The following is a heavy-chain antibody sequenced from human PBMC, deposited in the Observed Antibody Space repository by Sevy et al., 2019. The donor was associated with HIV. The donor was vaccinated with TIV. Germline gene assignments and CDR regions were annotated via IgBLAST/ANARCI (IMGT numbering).Heavy chain of an antibody. Sequence: GGSLRLSCAASGFSYSSYAMHWVRQAPGKGLEWVAYIQHDGSNKDYADSVKGRFTISRDNSKNTLDLQMYSLRVEDTAVYYCVKEGGGEGGDHWGQGTLVTVSS. D-gene: IGHD2-21*01. V-gene: IGHV3-30*02. CDR1: GFSYSSYA. J-gene: IGHJ4*02. CDR2: IQHDGSNK. CDR3: VKEGGGEGGDH.